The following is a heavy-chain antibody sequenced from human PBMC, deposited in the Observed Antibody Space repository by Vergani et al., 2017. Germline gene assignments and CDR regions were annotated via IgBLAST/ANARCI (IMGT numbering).Heavy chain of an antibody. CDR3: ARFEFSTGAFDI. CDR1: GGSFSGYY. D-gene: IGHD1-14*01. Sequence: QVQLQQWGAGLLKPSETLSLTCAVYGGSFSGYYWSWIRQSPGKGLEWIGEINHSGSTTYNPSLKSRVTISVDTSKNQFSLKLSSVTAADTAVYYCARFEFSTGAFDIWGQGQWSPSLQ. CDR2: INHSGST. V-gene: IGHV4-34*01. J-gene: IGHJ3*02.